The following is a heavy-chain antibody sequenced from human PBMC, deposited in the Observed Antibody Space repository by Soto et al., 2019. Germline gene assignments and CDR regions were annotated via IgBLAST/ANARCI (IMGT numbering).Heavy chain of an antibody. CDR3: WRVRSQDYDVSSGYYY. D-gene: IGHD3-22*01. V-gene: IGHV1-2*02. CDR2: INPNSGGT. J-gene: IGHJ4*02. Sequence: PVKVSCKASGYTFTGYYMHWLRQSPGQGLEWMGWINPNSGGTNYAQKFQGRVTMTRDTSISTAYMELSRLRSDDTAVYFCWRVRSQDYDVSSGYYYWGQGTLVTVSS. CDR1: GYTFTGYY.